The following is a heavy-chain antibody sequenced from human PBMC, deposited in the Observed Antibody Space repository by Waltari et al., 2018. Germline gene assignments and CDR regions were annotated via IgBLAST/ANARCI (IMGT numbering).Heavy chain of an antibody. D-gene: IGHD1-26*01. Sequence: QVQLVQSGAEVKKPGSSVKVSCKASGGTFSSYAISWVRQAPGQGLEWMGGIIPIFGTANYAQKFQGRVTITADESTSTAYMELSSLRSEDTAVYYCARGGAGELRYYYYGMDVWGQGTTVTVSS. J-gene: IGHJ6*02. CDR2: IIPIFGTA. CDR1: GGTFSSYA. CDR3: ARGGAGELRYYYYGMDV. V-gene: IGHV1-69*13.